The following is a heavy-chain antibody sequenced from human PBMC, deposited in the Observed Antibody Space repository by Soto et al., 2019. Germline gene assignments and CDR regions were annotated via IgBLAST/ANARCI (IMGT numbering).Heavy chain of an antibody. J-gene: IGHJ6*02. CDR2: FGSSSIYI. CDR3: ARDYPTNYSGMDV. Sequence: PGGSLRLSCAASGFTFSNYNMNWVRQAPGKGLEWVSSFGSSSIYIYYADSVKGRFTISRDNAKNSLYLQMNSLRAEDTAVYYCARDYPTNYSGMDVWGQETTVTVSS. CDR1: GFTFSNYN. V-gene: IGHV3-21*01.